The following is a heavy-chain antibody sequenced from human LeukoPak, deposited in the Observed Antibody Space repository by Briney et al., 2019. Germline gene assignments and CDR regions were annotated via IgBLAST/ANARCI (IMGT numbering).Heavy chain of an antibody. CDR1: GGSFSGYY. Sequence: PSETLSLTCAVYGGSFSGYYWSWIRQPPGKGLEWIGEINHSGSTNYNPSLKSRVTISVDTSKNQFSLKLSSVTAADTAVYYCARAPGMVRGVRYLDYWGQGTLVTVSS. J-gene: IGHJ4*02. CDR3: ARAPGMVRGVRYLDY. D-gene: IGHD3-10*01. V-gene: IGHV4-34*01. CDR2: INHSGST.